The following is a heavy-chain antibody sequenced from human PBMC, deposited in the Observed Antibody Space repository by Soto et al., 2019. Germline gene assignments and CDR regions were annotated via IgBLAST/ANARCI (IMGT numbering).Heavy chain of an antibody. CDR2: INHSGST. Sequence: QVQLQQWGAGLLKPSETLSLTCAVYGGSFSGYYWRWIRQPPGKGLEWIGEINHSGSTNYNPSLKRRVTISLDTSKTRFSLKPSSETAADTSVYSCARRPMVRGIRSGDYWGQGTLVTVSS. D-gene: IGHD3-10*01. J-gene: IGHJ4*02. CDR3: ARRPMVRGIRSGDY. V-gene: IGHV4-34*01. CDR1: GGSFSGYY.